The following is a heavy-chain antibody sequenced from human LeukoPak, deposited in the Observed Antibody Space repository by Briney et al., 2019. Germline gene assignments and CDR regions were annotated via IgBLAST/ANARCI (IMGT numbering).Heavy chain of an antibody. V-gene: IGHV1-18*01. CDR3: ARDSVLGAPYTDH. Sequence: ASVKVSCKASGYIFTNYGISWARQAPGQGLEWMGWISDHNGTPNYAQKFEGRVTMTTDTSTRTAYMELTSPTSDDTAVDYCARDSVLGAPYTDHWGQGTLVTVSS. CDR1: GYIFTNYG. J-gene: IGHJ5*02. CDR2: ISDHNGTP. D-gene: IGHD3-3*02.